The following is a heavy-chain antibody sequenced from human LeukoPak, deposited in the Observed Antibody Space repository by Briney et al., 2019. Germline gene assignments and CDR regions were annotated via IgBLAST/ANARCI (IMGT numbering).Heavy chain of an antibody. CDR2: ISGSGGST. J-gene: IGHJ3*02. V-gene: IGHV3-23*01. CDR3: AKDVRYYYDSSGYHPDAFDI. D-gene: IGHD3-22*01. CDR1: GFTFSSYA. Sequence: PGGSLRLSCAASGFTFSSYAMSWVRQAPGKGPEWVSAISGSGGSTYYADSVKGRFTISRDNSKNTLYLQMNSLRAEDTAVYYCAKDVRYYYDSSGYHPDAFDIWGQGTMVTVSS.